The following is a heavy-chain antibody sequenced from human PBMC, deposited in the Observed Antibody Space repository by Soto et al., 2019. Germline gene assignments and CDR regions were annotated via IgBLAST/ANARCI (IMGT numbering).Heavy chain of an antibody. Sequence: EVQLVESGGGLVQPGGSLRLSCAASGFSFSSYAMHWVRQAPGKGLEYVSAISSNGGSTDYANSVKGRFTISRDNSKNTLYLQLGSLRAEDMAVYYCARGGRGYELDYWGQGTLVTVYS. CDR3: ARGGRGYELDY. CDR1: GFSFSSYA. J-gene: IGHJ4*02. V-gene: IGHV3-64*01. CDR2: ISSNGGST. D-gene: IGHD5-12*01.